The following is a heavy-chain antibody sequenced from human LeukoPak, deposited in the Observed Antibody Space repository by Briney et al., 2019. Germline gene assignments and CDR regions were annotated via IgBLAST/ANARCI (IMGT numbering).Heavy chain of an antibody. V-gene: IGHV3-9*01. D-gene: IGHD5-18*01. CDR1: GYTFDDYA. CDR3: AKGHTYGLGESYLDF. Sequence: PGRSLRLSCEASGYTFDDYAMHWVRQAPGKGLEWFSGISWNSGSIGYADSVKGRFSISRDNGKNSLYLQMDSLTTEDTALYYCAKGHTYGLGESYLDFWGQGTLVSVS. CDR2: ISWNSGSI. J-gene: IGHJ4*02.